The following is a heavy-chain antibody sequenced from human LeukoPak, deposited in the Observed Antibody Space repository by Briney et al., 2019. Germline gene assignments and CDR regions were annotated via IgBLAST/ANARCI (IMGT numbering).Heavy chain of an antibody. CDR3: ARSWAGMYYPFYYFDY. D-gene: IGHD1-26*01. Sequence: SETLSLACAVYGDSFSGYYWSWIRQPPGKGLEWIAEINHRGTTHYNPSLKSRVNISADTSKNQFSLHLDSVTAADTAVYYCARSWAGMYYPFYYFDYWGQGTLVSVSS. V-gene: IGHV4-34*01. CDR2: INHRGTT. J-gene: IGHJ4*02. CDR1: GDSFSGYY.